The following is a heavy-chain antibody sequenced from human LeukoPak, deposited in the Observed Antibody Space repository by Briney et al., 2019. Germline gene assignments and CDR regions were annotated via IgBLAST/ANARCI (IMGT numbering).Heavy chain of an antibody. J-gene: IGHJ3*02. CDR2: IYYSGTT. V-gene: IGHV4-39*07. CDR1: GGSISSSSYY. D-gene: IGHD3-22*01. Sequence: SETLSLTCTVSGGSISSSSYYWGWIRQPPGKGLEWIGSIYYSGTTYYNPSLKSRVTISVDTPKNQCSLKLSSVTAADTAVYYCAGDRVWIRYDSWAFDIWGQGTMVTVSS. CDR3: AGDRVWIRYDSWAFDI.